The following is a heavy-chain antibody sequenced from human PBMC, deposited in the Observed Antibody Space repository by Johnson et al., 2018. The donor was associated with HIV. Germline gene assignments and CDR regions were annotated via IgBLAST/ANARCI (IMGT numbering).Heavy chain of an antibody. CDR2: ISYDGSYQ. CDR1: GFTFSSYV. CDR3: VRGPTPVFGNAFDI. D-gene: IGHD3-3*01. Sequence: QVQLVESGGGVFQPGRSLRLSCAASGFTFSSYVLHWVRQAPGTGLEWVAVISYDGSYQNYADSVKGRFTLTRDNSKNTLDLQMRSLRAEDTAVYYCVRGPTPVFGNAFDIRGQGTMVTVSS. J-gene: IGHJ3*02. V-gene: IGHV3-30*04.